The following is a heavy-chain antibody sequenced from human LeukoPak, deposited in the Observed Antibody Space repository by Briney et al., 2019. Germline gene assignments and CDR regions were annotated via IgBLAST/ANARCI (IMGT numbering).Heavy chain of an antibody. CDR2: ISYDGSNK. CDR1: GFTFSSYG. J-gene: IGHJ4*02. V-gene: IGHV3-30*18. Sequence: GGSLRLSCAASGFTFSSYGMHWVRQAPGKGLEWVAVISYDGSNKYYADSVKGRFTISRDNSKNTLYLQMNSLRAEDTAVYYCAKHYSAAMVTEFDYWGQGTLVTVSS. D-gene: IGHD5-18*01. CDR3: AKHYSAAMVTEFDY.